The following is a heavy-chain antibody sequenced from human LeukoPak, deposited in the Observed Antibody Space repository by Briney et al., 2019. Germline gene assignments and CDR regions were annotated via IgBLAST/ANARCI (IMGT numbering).Heavy chain of an antibody. J-gene: IGHJ4*02. Sequence: SETLSLTCTVSGGSISSGDYYWSWIRQPPGKGLEWIGYIYYSGSTYYNPSLKSRVTISVDTSKNQFSLQLSSVTAADTAVYYCARDDFWSGYYSADSYWGQGTLVTVSS. CDR3: ARDDFWSGYYSADSY. CDR1: GGSISSGDYY. CDR2: IYYSGST. D-gene: IGHD3-3*01. V-gene: IGHV4-30-4*08.